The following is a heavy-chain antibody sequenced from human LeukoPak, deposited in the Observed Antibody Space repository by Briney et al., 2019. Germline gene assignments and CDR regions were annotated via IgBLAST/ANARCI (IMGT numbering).Heavy chain of an antibody. V-gene: IGHV4-34*01. J-gene: IGHJ4*02. Sequence: PSETLSLSCDVYGESFSDYYWIWIRQPPGKGLEWIGELNHSGMPTYNPSLKSRVTISLDTSKNQFSLKVTSVTAADTAVYYCASSSDYDFIGGLWAQGTLVTVSS. D-gene: IGHD3-3*01. CDR3: ASSSDYDFIGGL. CDR2: LNHSGMP. CDR1: GESFSDYY.